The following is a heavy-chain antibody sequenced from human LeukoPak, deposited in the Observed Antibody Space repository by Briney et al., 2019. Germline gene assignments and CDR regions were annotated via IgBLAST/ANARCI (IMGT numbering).Heavy chain of an antibody. D-gene: IGHD6-19*01. CDR1: GYTFTSYD. J-gene: IGHJ4*02. CDR3: TRGTQWLVPLYVSDF. CDR2: MNPNSGNT. V-gene: IGHV1-8*01. Sequence: ASVKVSCKASGYTFTSYDINWVRQATGQGLEWMGWMNPNSGNTGYAQKFQGRVTMTRNTSISTAYMELSSLRAEDTAVYYCTRGTQWLVPLYVSDFWGQGILVTVSS.